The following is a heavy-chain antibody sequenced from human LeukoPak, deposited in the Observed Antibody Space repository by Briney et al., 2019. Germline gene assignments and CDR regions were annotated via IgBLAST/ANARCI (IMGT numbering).Heavy chain of an antibody. Sequence: PGGSLRLSCAASGFTASSNYMSWVRQAPGKGLEWVSVIYSDDRTYYADSVKGRFTISRHTSKKTLYLQMNSLRAEDTAVYYCAREVMAKRRASDIWGQGTVVTVSS. CDR3: AREVMAKRRASDI. V-gene: IGHV3-53*04. CDR1: GFTASSNY. CDR2: IYSDDRT. J-gene: IGHJ3*02. D-gene: IGHD2-8*01.